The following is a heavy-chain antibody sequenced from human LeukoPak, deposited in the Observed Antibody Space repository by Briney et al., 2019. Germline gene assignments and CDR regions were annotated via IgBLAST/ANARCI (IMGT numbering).Heavy chain of an antibody. J-gene: IGHJ4*02. CDR3: AKSPSRKVVPAATLLHFDY. V-gene: IGHV3-64*04. CDR1: GFTFSTYP. Sequence: GGSLRLSCSASGFTFSTYPMHWVRQAPGKGLEYVSAISPNGGSTYYADSVKGRFTISRDNSKNTLYLQMNSLRAEDTAVYYCAKSPSRKVVPAATLLHFDYWGQGTLVTVSS. CDR2: ISPNGGST. D-gene: IGHD2-2*01.